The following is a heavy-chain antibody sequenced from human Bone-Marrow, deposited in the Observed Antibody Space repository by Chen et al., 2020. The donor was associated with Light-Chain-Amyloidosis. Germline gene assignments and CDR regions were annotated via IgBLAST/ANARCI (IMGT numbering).Heavy chain of an antibody. CDR1: GFTFSSYT. Sequence: QLVESGGGVVQPGRSLRLSCAASGFTFSSYTFHWVRPAPGKGLEWVATISFDGSKKYFVDSVKGRFTISRDNSKNTVYLQMTSLREEDTAVFFCARDTPTVTPEGEYYYNGMDVWGQGTTVTVSS. CDR3: ARDTPTVTPEGEYYYNGMDV. CDR2: ISFDGSKK. V-gene: IGHV3-30*04. J-gene: IGHJ6*02. D-gene: IGHD4-17*01.